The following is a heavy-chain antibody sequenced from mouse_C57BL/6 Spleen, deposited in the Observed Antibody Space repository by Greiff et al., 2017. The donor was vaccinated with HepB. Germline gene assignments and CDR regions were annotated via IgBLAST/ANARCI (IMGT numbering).Heavy chain of an antibody. V-gene: IGHV1-26*01. CDR1: GYTFTDYY. CDR3: ARTAYYSNYALAY. J-gene: IGHJ3*01. D-gene: IGHD2-5*01. Sequence: VQLQQSGPELVKPGASVKISCKASGYTFTDYYMNWVKQSHGKSLEWIGDINPNNGGTSYNQKFKGKATLTVDKSSSTAYMELRSLTSEDSAVYYCARTAYYSNYALAYWCQGTLVTVSA. CDR2: INPNNGGT.